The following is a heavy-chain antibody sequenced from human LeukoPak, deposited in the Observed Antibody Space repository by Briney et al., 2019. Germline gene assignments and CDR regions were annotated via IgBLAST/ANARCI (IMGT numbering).Heavy chain of an antibody. V-gene: IGHV3-30*02. D-gene: IGHD3-22*01. J-gene: IGHJ4*02. CDR3: ASGSSYDSSGRGFDY. CDR1: GFTFSSYG. Sequence: GGSLRLSCAASGFTFSSYGMHWVRQAPGKGLEWVAFIRYDGSNKYYADSVKGRFTISRGNSKNTLYLQMNSLRIDDTAVYYCASGSSYDSSGRGFDYWGQGTLVTVSS. CDR2: IRYDGSNK.